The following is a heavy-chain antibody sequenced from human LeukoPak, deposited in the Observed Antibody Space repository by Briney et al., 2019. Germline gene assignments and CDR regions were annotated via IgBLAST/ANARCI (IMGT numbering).Heavy chain of an antibody. CDR1: GFTFSSYS. CDR3: ARGAVAGLAFDY. Sequence: GGSLRLSCAASGFTFSSYSMNWVRQAPGKGLEWVTFIRYDGSNKYYADPVKGRFTISRDNSKNTLYLQMNSLRAEDTAVYYCARGAVAGLAFDYWGQGTLVTVSS. V-gene: IGHV3-30*02. CDR2: IRYDGSNK. J-gene: IGHJ4*02. D-gene: IGHD6-19*01.